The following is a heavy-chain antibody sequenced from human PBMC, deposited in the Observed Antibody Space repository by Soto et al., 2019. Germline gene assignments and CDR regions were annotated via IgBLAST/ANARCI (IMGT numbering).Heavy chain of an antibody. Sequence: GGSLRLSCAASGFTLSRYGMNWLRQAPGKGLEWVASISSSTSYVYYADSVKGRFSTSRDNAKNILYLEMYALRTEDTAVYYCARDPSEGRVGNWFESWGQGTLVTGS. CDR1: GFTLSRYG. V-gene: IGHV3-21*06. CDR2: ISSSTSYV. CDR3: ARDPSEGRVGNWFES. D-gene: IGHD2-2*01. J-gene: IGHJ5*01.